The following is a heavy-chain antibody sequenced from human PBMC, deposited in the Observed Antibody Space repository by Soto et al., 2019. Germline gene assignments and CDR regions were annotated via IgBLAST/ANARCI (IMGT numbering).Heavy chain of an antibody. J-gene: IGHJ6*02. CDR2: ISYDGSNK. Sequence: PGGSLRLSCAASGFTFSSYAMHWVRQAPGKGLEWVAVISYDGSNKYYADSVKGRFTISRDNSKNTLYLQMNSLRAEDTAVYYCARTALVGVVISYYGMDVWGQGTTVTVSS. D-gene: IGHD3-3*01. V-gene: IGHV3-30-3*01. CDR3: ARTALVGVVISYYGMDV. CDR1: GFTFSSYA.